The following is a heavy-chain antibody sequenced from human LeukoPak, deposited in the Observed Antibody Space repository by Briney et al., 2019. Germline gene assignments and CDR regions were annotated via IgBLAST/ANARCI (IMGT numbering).Heavy chain of an antibody. CDR2: IYSGGST. Sequence: GGSLRLSCAASGFTVSSNYLSWVRQAPGKGLEWVSVIYSGGSTYYADSVRGRFTISRDNAKNSLYLQMNSLRAEDTAVYYCAKHSMDYGDYVGEDYWGQRTLVTVSS. V-gene: IGHV3-66*04. D-gene: IGHD4-17*01. CDR3: AKHSMDYGDYVGEDY. J-gene: IGHJ4*02. CDR1: GFTVSSNY.